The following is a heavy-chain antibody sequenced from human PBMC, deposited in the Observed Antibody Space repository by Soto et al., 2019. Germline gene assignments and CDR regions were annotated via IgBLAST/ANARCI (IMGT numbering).Heavy chain of an antibody. D-gene: IGHD6-13*01. J-gene: IGHJ6*02. CDR2: INHSGST. V-gene: IGHV4-34*01. Sequence: SETLSLTCAVYGGSFSGYYWSWIRQPPGKGLEWIGEINHSGSTNYNPSLKSRVTISVDTSKNQFSLKLSSVTAADTAVYYCARQRSWSYYYYGMEVWGQGTTVTVSS. CDR1: GGSFSGYY. CDR3: ARQRSWSYYYYGMEV.